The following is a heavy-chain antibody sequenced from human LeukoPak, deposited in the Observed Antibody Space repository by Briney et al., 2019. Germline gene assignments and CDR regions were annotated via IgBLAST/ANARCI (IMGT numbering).Heavy chain of an antibody. CDR2: IRYDESKT. J-gene: IGHJ4*02. Sequence: QPGGSLRLSCVVSGITFRSYGMHWARQAPGKGLEWVAFIRYDESKTYYADSVKGRSTISRDNSENTVDLQMNSLRPEDTALYYCVKADGYSYGYLDYWGQGARVTVSS. CDR1: GITFRSYG. D-gene: IGHD5-18*01. V-gene: IGHV3-30*02. CDR3: VKADGYSYGYLDY.